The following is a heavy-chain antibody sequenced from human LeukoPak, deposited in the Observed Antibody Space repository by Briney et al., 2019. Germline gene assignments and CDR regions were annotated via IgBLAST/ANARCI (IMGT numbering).Heavy chain of an antibody. CDR2: ISGSGGST. CDR1: GFTFSSYA. CDR3: AKEGSSSWYVLDYFDY. J-gene: IGHJ4*02. Sequence: GGSLRLSCAASGFTFSSYAMSWVRQAPGKGLEWVSAISGSGGSTYYADSVKGRFTISRDNSKNTLYLQMNSLRAEDTAVYYCAKEGSSSWYVLDYFDYWGQGTLVTVSS. D-gene: IGHD6-13*01. V-gene: IGHV3-23*01.